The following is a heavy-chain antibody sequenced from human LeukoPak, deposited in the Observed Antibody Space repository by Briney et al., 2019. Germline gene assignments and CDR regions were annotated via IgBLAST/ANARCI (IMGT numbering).Heavy chain of an antibody. V-gene: IGHV3-21*01. J-gene: IGHJ4*02. Sequence: GGSLRLSCAASGFTFSSYSMNWVRQAPGKGLEWVSSISSSSSYIYYADSVKGRFTISRDNAKNSLYLQMNSLRAADTAVYYCARGLDPGSGSYSYWGQGTLVTVSS. CDR3: ARGLDPGSGSYSY. CDR2: ISSSSSYI. CDR1: GFTFSSYS. D-gene: IGHD3-10*01.